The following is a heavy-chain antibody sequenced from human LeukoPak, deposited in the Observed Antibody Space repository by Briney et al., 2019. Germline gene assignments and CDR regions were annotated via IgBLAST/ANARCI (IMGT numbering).Heavy chain of an antibody. J-gene: IGHJ3*02. V-gene: IGHV4-39*02. D-gene: IGHD3-22*01. CDR1: GGSISNSSYY. CDR2: IYYSGST. Sequence: PSETLSLTCTVSGGSISNSSYYWGWIRQPPGKGLEWIGSIYYSGSTYYNPSLKSRVTISVDTSKNQFSLKLSSVTAADTAVYYCAREYYYDSSGYCDAFDIWGQGTMVTVSS. CDR3: AREYYYDSSGYCDAFDI.